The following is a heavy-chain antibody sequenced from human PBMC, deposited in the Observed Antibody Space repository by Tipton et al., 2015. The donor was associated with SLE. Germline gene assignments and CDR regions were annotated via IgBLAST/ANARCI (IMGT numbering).Heavy chain of an antibody. CDR2: IRYDGSNK. V-gene: IGHV3-30*02. CDR3: AKGSARIAAAAGY. CDR1: GFTFSSYG. J-gene: IGHJ4*02. D-gene: IGHD6-13*01. Sequence: SLRLSCAASGFTFSSYGMHWVRQAPGKGLEWVAFIRYDGSNKYYADSVKGRFTISRDNSKNTLYLQMNSLRAEDTAVYYCAKGSARIAAAAGYWGQGTLVTVSS.